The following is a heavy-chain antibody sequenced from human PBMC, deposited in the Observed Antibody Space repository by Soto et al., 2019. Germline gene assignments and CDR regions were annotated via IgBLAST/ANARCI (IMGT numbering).Heavy chain of an antibody. Sequence: QVQLMQSWDEVKKPGASVKVSCKTSGYTFTSYDINLVRQATGQGLEWMGWMNPNSGNTGYAQKFQGRVTMTRNTSISTAYMELSSLRSEDTAVYYCVREKTSYGMDVWGQGTTVTVSS. CDR3: VREKTSYGMDV. CDR1: GYTFTSYD. V-gene: IGHV1-8*01. CDR2: MNPNSGNT. J-gene: IGHJ6*02.